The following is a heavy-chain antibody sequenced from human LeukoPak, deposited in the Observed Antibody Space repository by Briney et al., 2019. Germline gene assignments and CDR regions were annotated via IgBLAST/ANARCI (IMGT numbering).Heavy chain of an antibody. CDR1: GGSISSSSYY. CDR2: IYYSGST. D-gene: IGHD3-22*01. Sequence: SETLSLTCTVSGGSISSSSYYWGWIRQPPGKGLEWIGSIYYSGSTYYNPSLKSRVTISVDTSKNQFSLKLSSVTAADTAVYYCARYYYDSSGSPGDPYYFDYWGQGTLVTVSS. V-gene: IGHV4-39*01. J-gene: IGHJ4*02. CDR3: ARYYYDSSGSPGDPYYFDY.